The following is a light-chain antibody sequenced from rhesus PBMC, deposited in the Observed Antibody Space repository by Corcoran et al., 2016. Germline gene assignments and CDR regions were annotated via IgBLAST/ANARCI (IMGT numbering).Light chain of an antibody. J-gene: IGKJ3*01. Sequence: DIQMTQSPSSLSASVGDTVTITCRARQGISNFLAWYQQKPGNAPKPLIYYASNLESGVPSRFSGSGYGTDFHLTISRLQPEDFAIYYCQQHNSYPFTFGPGTKLDIK. CDR1: QGISNF. CDR3: QQHNSYPFT. V-gene: IGKV1S16*01. CDR2: YAS.